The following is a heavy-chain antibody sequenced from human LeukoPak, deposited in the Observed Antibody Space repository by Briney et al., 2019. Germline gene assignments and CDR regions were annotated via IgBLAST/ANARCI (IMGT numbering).Heavy chain of an antibody. J-gene: IGHJ3*02. V-gene: IGHV1-18*01. CDR2: VSAYNGNT. CDR1: GYTFSSYG. D-gene: IGHD3-22*01. Sequence: ASVKVSCKASGYTFSSYGISWVRQAPGQGLEWMGWVSAYNGNTNYAKKFQGRVTMTTDTSTSTAYMELRSLRSDDTAVYYCASEAYYYDSSGYDNDAFDIWGQETMVTVSS. CDR3: ASEAYYYDSSGYDNDAFDI.